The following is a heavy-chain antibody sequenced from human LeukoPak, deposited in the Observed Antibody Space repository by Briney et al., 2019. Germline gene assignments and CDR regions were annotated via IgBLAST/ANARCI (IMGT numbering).Heavy chain of an antibody. CDR2: IYPGDSDT. J-gene: IGHJ4*02. CDR1: GYSFTSYW. D-gene: IGHD1-26*01. V-gene: IGHV5-51*01. CDR3: ARLWVPGGSYYYDYFDY. Sequence: GESLKISCKGSGYSFTSYWIGWVRQMPGKGLEWMGIIYPGDSDTRHSPSFQGQVTISADKSISTAYLQWSSLKASDTAMYYCARLWVPGGSYYYDYFDYWGQGTLVTVSS.